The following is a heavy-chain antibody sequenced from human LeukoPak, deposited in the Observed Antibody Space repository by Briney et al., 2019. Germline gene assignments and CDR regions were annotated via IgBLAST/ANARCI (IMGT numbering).Heavy chain of an antibody. V-gene: IGHV4-30-4*08. CDR2: IYYSGST. CDR1: GGSISSGDYY. CDR3: ARNLVPAAFDY. J-gene: IGHJ4*02. Sequence: SETLSLTCTVSGGSISSGDYYWSWIRQPPGKGLEWIGYIYYSGSTYYNPSLKSRVTMSVDTSKNQFSLKLSSVTAADTAVYYCARNLVPAAFDYWGQGTLVTVSS. D-gene: IGHD2-2*01.